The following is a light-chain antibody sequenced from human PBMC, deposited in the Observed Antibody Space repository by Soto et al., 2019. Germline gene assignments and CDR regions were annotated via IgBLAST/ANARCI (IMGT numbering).Light chain of an antibody. V-gene: IGLV1-47*01. CDR2: RND. CDR1: NSNMGRNY. CDR3: SSYTAGRTFV. J-gene: IGLJ2*01. Sequence: QSVLTQTPSASGTPGQRVTISCSGSNSNMGRNYVYWYQQVPGTAPKLLMYRNDVRPSGVPDRFTGSKSGTTASLTISGLQADDEAEYFCSSYTAGRTFVFGGGTQLTVL.